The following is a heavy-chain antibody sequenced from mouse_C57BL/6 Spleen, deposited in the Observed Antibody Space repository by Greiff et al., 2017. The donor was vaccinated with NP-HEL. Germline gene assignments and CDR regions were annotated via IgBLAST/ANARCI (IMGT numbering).Heavy chain of an antibody. D-gene: IGHD2-5*01. Sequence: EVKVVESGGGLVKPGGSLKLSCAASGFAFSSYAMSWVRQTPEKRLEWVATISDGGSYTYYPDNVKGRFTISRDNAKNNLYLQMSHLKSEDTAMYYCARDPFDYSNYDAMDYWGQGTSVTVSS. CDR3: ARDPFDYSNYDAMDY. CDR1: GFAFSSYA. J-gene: IGHJ4*01. CDR2: ISDGGSYT. V-gene: IGHV5-4*01.